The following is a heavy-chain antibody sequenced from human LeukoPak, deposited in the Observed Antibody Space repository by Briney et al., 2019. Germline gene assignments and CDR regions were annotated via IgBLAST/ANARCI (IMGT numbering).Heavy chain of an antibody. Sequence: SETLSLTCTVSGGSISSSSYYWGWIRQPPGKGLEWIGSIYYSGSTYYNPSLKSRVTISVDTSKNQFSLKMSSVTAADTAVYYCARQRGYSYAPGYFDYWGQGTLVTVSS. CDR3: ARQRGYSYAPGYFDY. D-gene: IGHD5-18*01. J-gene: IGHJ4*02. CDR1: GGSISSSSYY. V-gene: IGHV4-39*01. CDR2: IYYSGST.